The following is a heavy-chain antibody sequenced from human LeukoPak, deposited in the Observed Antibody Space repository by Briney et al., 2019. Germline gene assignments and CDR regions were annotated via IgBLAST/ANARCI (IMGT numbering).Heavy chain of an antibody. Sequence: GGSLRLSCAASGFTFSSYSMNWVRQAPGKGLEWVSYISSRSSTIYYADSVKGRFTISRDNAKNSLYLQMNSLRAEDTALYYCAKDIGAYGGRGLNYWGQGTLVTVSS. J-gene: IGHJ4*02. V-gene: IGHV3-48*04. CDR3: AKDIGAYGGRGLNY. CDR2: ISSRSSTI. CDR1: GFTFSSYS. D-gene: IGHD4-23*01.